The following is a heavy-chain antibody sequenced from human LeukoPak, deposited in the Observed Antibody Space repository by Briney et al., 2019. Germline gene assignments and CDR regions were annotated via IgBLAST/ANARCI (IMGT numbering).Heavy chain of an antibody. CDR3: ARDPVASGGY. J-gene: IGHJ4*02. Sequence: SETLSLTCAVYGGSFSGYYWSWIRQPPGKGLEWIGEINHSGSTNYNPSLKSRVTISVDTSKNQFSLKLSSVTAADTAVYYCARDPVASGGYWGQGTLVTVSS. D-gene: IGHD3-10*01. CDR1: GGSFSGYY. CDR2: INHSGST. V-gene: IGHV4-34*01.